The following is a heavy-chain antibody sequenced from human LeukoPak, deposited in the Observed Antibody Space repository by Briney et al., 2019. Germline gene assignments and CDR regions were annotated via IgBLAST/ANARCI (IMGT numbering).Heavy chain of an antibody. CDR2: IRYDGSNK. D-gene: IGHD6-13*01. CDR1: GFTFSSYG. CDR3: AKEGYSSSWLRTYYYYMDV. J-gene: IGHJ6*03. Sequence: PGGSLRLSCAASGFTFSSYGMHWVRQAPGKGLEWVAFIRYDGSNKYYADSVKGRFTISRDNSKNTLYLQMNSLRAEDTAVYYCAKEGYSSSWLRTYYYYMDVWGKGTTVTISS. V-gene: IGHV3-30*02.